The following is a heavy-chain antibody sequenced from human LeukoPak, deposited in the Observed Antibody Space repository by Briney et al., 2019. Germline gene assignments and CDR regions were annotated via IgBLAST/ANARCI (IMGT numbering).Heavy chain of an antibody. D-gene: IGHD2-8*02. V-gene: IGHV3-21*01. Sequence: GGSLTLSCSASGFTLRSYFLHWVRPAPPKGLEGVSSISISSNDIYYADSVKGRFTISRDNAKNSLYLQMNRLRAEDTAVYYWAALLGVPHPGYWGQGTLSPSPQ. J-gene: IGHJ4*02. CDR3: AALLGVPHPGY. CDR1: GFTLRSYF. CDR2: ISISSNDI.